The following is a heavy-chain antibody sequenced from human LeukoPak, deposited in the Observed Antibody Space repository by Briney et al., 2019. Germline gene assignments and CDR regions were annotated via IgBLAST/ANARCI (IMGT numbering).Heavy chain of an antibody. CDR2: FYHSGSA. Sequence: SETLSLTCTVSGGSISSSSYYWGWIRQPRGKGMEWIGSFYHSGSANYNPSLQSRVTISVDKSKNQLSLKLSSVTAADTAMYYCARGGEKWELLPFAYWGQGTLVTVSS. J-gene: IGHJ4*02. CDR1: GGSISSSSYY. D-gene: IGHD1-26*01. CDR3: ARGGEKWELLPFAY. V-gene: IGHV4-39*07.